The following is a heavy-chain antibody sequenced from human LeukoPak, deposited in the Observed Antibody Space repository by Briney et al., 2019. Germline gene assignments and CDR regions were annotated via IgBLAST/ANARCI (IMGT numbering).Heavy chain of an antibody. CDR3: ARDSGWGPGGLDY. J-gene: IGHJ4*02. CDR1: GFTISGDY. CDR2: IYSGGST. Sequence: GGSLRLSCVVSGFTISGDYMSWVRQAPGMGLEWVSVIYSGGSTYYADSVKGRFTISRDNSKNTMYLQMNSLRAEDTAVYYCARDSGWGPGGLDYWGQGTLVTVSS. V-gene: IGHV3-53*01. D-gene: IGHD2-8*02.